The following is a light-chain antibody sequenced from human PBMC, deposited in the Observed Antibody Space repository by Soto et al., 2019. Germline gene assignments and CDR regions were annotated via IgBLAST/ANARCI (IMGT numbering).Light chain of an antibody. V-gene: IGKV3-15*01. CDR3: QQYDNWPPYT. CDR1: QSVSSN. J-gene: IGKJ2*01. CDR2: AAS. Sequence: EIVMTQSPATLSVSPGERATLSCRASQSVSSNLAGFQQKPGQGPRLLIYAASTRATGIPARFSGSGSGTEFTLTISSLQSEDFAVYYCQQYDNWPPYTFGQGTKLEIK.